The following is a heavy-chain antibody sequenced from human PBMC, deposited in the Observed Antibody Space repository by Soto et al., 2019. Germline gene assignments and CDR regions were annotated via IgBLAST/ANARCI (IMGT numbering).Heavy chain of an antibody. CDR2: IKQDGSEK. V-gene: IGHV3-7*03. D-gene: IGHD3-3*01. CDR3: ASRVPDVAYYGLFDY. Sequence: PGGSLRLSCAASGLTFSGHWMTWVRQAPGKGLEWVANIKQDGSEKYYVDSVKGRFTISRDNAKNSVFLQMSSLTVEDTAMYYCASRVPDVAYYGLFDYWGQGTLVTVSS. J-gene: IGHJ4*02. CDR1: GLTFSGHW.